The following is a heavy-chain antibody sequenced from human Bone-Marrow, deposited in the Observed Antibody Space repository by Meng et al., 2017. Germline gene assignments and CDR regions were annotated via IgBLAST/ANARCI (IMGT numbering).Heavy chain of an antibody. CDR2: INAGNGNT. V-gene: IGHV1-3*01. Sequence: ASVKVSCKASGYTFTSYAMHWVRQAPGQRLEWMGWINAGNGNTKYSQMFQGRVTITRDTSASTAYTELSSLRSEDTAVYYCASRQWLARLYYFDYWGQGTLVTVSS. CDR3: ASRQWLARLYYFDY. D-gene: IGHD6-19*01. CDR1: GYTFTSYA. J-gene: IGHJ4*02.